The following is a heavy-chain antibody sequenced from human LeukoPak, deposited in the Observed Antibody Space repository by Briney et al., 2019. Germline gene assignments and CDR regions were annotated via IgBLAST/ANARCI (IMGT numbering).Heavy chain of an antibody. Sequence: GGSLRLSCAVSGITLSNYGMSCVPQAPGEGVEWVAGISDSGGRTNYADSVKGRFTISRDNPKNTLYLQMNSLRAEDTAVYFCAKRGVVIRVILVGFHKEAYYFDSWGQGALVTVSS. CDR2: ISDSGGRT. V-gene: IGHV3-23*01. CDR3: AKRGVVIRVILVGFHKEAYYFDS. CDR1: GITLSNYG. D-gene: IGHD3-22*01. J-gene: IGHJ4*02.